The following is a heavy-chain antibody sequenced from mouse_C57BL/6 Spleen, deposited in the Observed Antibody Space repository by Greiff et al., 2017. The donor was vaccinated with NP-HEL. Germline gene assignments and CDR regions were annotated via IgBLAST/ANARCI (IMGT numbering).Heavy chain of an antibody. Sequence: EVMLVESGGGLVQPGGSLKLSCAASGFTFSDYYMYWVRQTPEKRLEWVAYISNGGGSTYYPDTVKGRFTIARDNAKNTLYLQMSRRKSEDTAMYYCARQGAPYAMDYWGQGTSVTVSS. CDR2: ISNGGGST. CDR1: GFTFSDYY. V-gene: IGHV5-12*01. CDR3: ARQGAPYAMDY. J-gene: IGHJ4*01.